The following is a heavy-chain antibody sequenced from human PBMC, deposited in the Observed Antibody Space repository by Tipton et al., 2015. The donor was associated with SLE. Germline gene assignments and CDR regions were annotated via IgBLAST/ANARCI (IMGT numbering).Heavy chain of an antibody. Sequence: GLVKPSETMSLTCAVSGFSIRSGYYWGWIRQPPGKGLEWIGSINHSGTTYYNPSLESRITISVDTSKNQFSLKLSSVTAADTAVYYCVGYNNDSWGLYFWGRGTLVTVSS. CDR3: VGYNNDSWGLYF. D-gene: IGHD2-15*01. CDR1: GFSIRSGYY. CDR2: INHSGTT. V-gene: IGHV4-38-2*01. J-gene: IGHJ4*02.